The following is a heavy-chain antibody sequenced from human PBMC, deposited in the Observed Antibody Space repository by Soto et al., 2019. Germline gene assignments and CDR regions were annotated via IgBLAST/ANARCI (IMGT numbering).Heavy chain of an antibody. D-gene: IGHD2-15*01. Sequence: SETLSLTCSVSGGSISSYYWSWIRQPPGKGLEWIGYIHYSGSTSYNPSLKSRVAISVDTSKNQFSLKLSSVTAADTAVYYCARGEVVALGYWGQGTLVTVSS. CDR1: GGSISSYY. CDR3: ARGEVVALGY. V-gene: IGHV4-59*12. CDR2: IHYSGST. J-gene: IGHJ4*02.